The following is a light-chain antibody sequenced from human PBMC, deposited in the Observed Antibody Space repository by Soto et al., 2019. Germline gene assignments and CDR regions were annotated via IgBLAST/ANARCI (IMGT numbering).Light chain of an antibody. CDR3: QNYDNWPRLT. V-gene: IGKV3-15*01. Sequence: MTQSPSSLSASVGARVTITCRASQDIQNALGWYQQKPGQAPRLLIYGASTRATGIPARFSGSGSGTEFTLTISSLQSEDFAVYYCQNYDNWPRLTFGGGTKVDI. J-gene: IGKJ4*01. CDR1: QDIQNA. CDR2: GAS.